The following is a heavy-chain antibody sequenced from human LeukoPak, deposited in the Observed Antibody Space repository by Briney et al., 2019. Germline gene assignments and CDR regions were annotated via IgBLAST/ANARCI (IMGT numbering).Heavy chain of an antibody. Sequence: GGSLRLSCAVSGITLSNYAMSWVRQAPGKGREWVAGISGSGGGTHYADSVKGRFTISRDNPKNTLYLQMINLRAGDTAVYFCAKRGVVIRVILVGFHKEAYYFDSWGQGALVTVSS. CDR1: GITLSNYA. CDR2: ISGSGGGT. CDR3: AKRGVVIRVILVGFHKEAYYFDS. V-gene: IGHV3-23*01. J-gene: IGHJ4*02. D-gene: IGHD3-22*01.